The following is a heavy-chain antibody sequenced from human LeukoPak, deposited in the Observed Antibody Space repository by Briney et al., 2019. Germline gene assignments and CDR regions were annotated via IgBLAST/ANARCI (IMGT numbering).Heavy chain of an antibody. V-gene: IGHV4-34*01. CDR1: GGSFSGYY. D-gene: IGHD2-2*01. Sequence: SETLSLTCAVYGGSFSGYYWSWIRQPPGKGLEWIGEINHSGSTNYNPSLKSRVTISVDTSKNQFSLKLSSATAADTAVYYCARGPGEYCSSTSCSYTPPNWFDPWGQGTLVTVSS. CDR2: INHSGST. CDR3: ARGPGEYCSSTSCSYTPPNWFDP. J-gene: IGHJ5*02.